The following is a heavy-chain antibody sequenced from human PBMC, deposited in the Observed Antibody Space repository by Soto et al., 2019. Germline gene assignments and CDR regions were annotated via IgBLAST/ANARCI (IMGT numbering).Heavy chain of an antibody. CDR2: IFYSGST. Sequence: QVQLQESGPGLVKPSQTLSLTCTVSGGSINSGDFYWSWIRQPPGKGLEGVGYIFYSGSTYYNPSLQSRVTISVDRSKNQFSLKVNSVTAADTAVYYCARDTIDAAAGNPWGQGTLVTVSS. CDR3: ARDTIDAAAGNP. J-gene: IGHJ5*02. V-gene: IGHV4-30-4*01. CDR1: GGSINSGDFY. D-gene: IGHD6-13*01.